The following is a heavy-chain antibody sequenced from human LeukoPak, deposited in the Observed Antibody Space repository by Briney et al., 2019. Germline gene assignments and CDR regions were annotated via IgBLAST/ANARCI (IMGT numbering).Heavy chain of an antibody. Sequence: GGSLRLSCAASGFTFTNHWMHWVRQAPGKGLELVANIKQDGSEKYYVDSVKGRFTISRDNAKNSLYLQMNSLRAEDTAVYYCAGNQRRLDYWGQGTLVTVSS. J-gene: IGHJ4*02. V-gene: IGHV3-7*01. CDR1: GFTFTNHW. D-gene: IGHD1-14*01. CDR2: IKQDGSEK. CDR3: AGNQRRLDY.